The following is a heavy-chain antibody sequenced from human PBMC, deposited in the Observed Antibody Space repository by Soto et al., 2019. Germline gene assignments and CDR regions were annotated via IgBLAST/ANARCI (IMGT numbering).Heavy chain of an antibody. CDR1: GGSISSSSYY. J-gene: IGHJ4*02. CDR2: SYYSGST. Sequence: QLQLQESGPGLVKPSETLSLTCTVSGGSISSSSYYWGWIRQPPGKGLEWIGSSYYSGSTYYSPSLKSRVTISVDTSKNQSSLKLSSVTAADTAVYYCARQGWVETAANSVVVTQLFDYWGQGTLVTVSS. D-gene: IGHD2-21*02. V-gene: IGHV4-39*01. CDR3: ARQGWVETAANSVVVTQLFDY.